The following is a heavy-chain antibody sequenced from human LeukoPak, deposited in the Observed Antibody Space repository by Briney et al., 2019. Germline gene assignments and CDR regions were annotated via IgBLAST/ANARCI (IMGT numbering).Heavy chain of an antibody. CDR3: ARESRETIDY. CDR2: IYHSGST. D-gene: IGHD4-11*01. V-gene: IGHV4-30-2*01. CDR1: GGSISSGGYS. Sequence: SETLSLTCAVSGGSISSGGYSWSWIRQPPGKGLEWIGYIYHSGSTYYNPSLKSRVTISVDRSKNQLSLKLSSVTAADTAVYYCARESRETIDYWGQGTLVTVSS. J-gene: IGHJ4*02.